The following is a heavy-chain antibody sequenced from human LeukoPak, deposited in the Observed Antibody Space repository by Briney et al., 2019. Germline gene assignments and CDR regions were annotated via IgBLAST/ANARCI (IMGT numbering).Heavy chain of an antibody. J-gene: IGHJ5*02. Sequence: PGGSLRLSCAASGFSFNTYGMHWVRQAPGKGLEGVAYIPADGSREYYADFVRGRFTISRDNSRNTVYLEINSLTPGDTAVYFCAKDWGYCSGSGCYSGGLIPWGQGTLVTVSS. CDR2: IPADGSRE. D-gene: IGHD2-15*01. V-gene: IGHV3-30*02. CDR1: GFSFNTYG. CDR3: AKDWGYCSGSGCYSGGLIP.